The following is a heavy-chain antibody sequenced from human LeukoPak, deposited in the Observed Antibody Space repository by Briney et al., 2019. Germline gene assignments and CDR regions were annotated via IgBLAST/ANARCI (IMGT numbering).Heavy chain of an antibody. CDR3: ARDRRDYYDSSGYLIDL. J-gene: IGHJ2*01. V-gene: IGHV1-18*01. CDR2: ISSYNGNT. CDR1: GYTFTTYG. Sequence: GASVEVSCKASGYTFTTYGISWVRQAPGQGLEWMGWISSYNGNTNYAQKLQGRVTVTRNTSISTAYMELSSLRSEDTAVYYCARDRRDYYDSSGYLIDLWGRGTLVTVSS. D-gene: IGHD3-22*01.